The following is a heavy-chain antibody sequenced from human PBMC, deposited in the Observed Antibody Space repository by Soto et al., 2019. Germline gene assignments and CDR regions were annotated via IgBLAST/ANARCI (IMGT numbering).Heavy chain of an antibody. V-gene: IGHV3-43D*04. D-gene: IGHD3-22*01. Sequence: GGSLRLSCAASGLKFDDYVMHWVRQPPGKGLEWVSLISWDGGSTYYEDSVKGRFTISRDNSKNSLYLQMNSLRTEDTGLYYCAKGSGSRYYYHPMDVWGQGTTVTVSS. CDR3: AKGSGSRYYYHPMDV. CDR1: GLKFDDYV. CDR2: ISWDGGST. J-gene: IGHJ6*02.